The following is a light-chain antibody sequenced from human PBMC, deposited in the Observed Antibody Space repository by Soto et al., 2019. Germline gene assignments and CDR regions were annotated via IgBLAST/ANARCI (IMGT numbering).Light chain of an antibody. Sequence: DIQMTQSPSTLSASVGDRVTITCRASQSISSWLAWYQQKPGKAPKLLIYDASSLQSGVPSRFSGSGSGTDFTLTISSLQPEDFATYYCEQVNSFPITYGQGTRLEIK. J-gene: IGKJ5*01. CDR3: EQVNSFPIT. V-gene: IGKV1-5*01. CDR1: QSISSW. CDR2: DAS.